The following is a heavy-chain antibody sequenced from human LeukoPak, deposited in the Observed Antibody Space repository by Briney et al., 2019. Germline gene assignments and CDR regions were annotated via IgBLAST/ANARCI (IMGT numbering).Heavy chain of an antibody. D-gene: IGHD6-13*01. CDR2: TNYRSRWYS. Sequence: SQTLSLTCAISGDSVSGNSVGWHWIRQSPSRGLERLGKTNYRSRWYSDYAVSVKSRITITPDTSKNQFSLQLNSVTPEDTAVYYCARSSSWAFDFWGQGTLVTVSS. CDR3: ARSSSWAFDF. CDR1: GDSVSGNSVG. V-gene: IGHV6-1*01. J-gene: IGHJ4*02.